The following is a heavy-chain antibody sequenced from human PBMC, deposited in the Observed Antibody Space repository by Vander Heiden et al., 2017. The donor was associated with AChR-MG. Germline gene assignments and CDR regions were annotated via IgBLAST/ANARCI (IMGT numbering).Heavy chain of an antibody. Sequence: QVQLVQSGAEVKKPGSSVKVSCKASGGTFSSYAISWVRQAPGQGLEWMGRIIPILGIANYAQKVQGRVTITADKSTSTAYMELSSLRSEDTAVYYCAAGGLVYYYYGMDVWGQGTTVTVSS. D-gene: IGHD3-16*01. V-gene: IGHV1-69*04. CDR1: GGTFSSYA. CDR2: IIPILGIA. CDR3: AAGGLVYYYYGMDV. J-gene: IGHJ6*02.